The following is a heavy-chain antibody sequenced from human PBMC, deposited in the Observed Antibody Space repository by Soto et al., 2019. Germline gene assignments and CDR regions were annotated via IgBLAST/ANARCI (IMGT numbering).Heavy chain of an antibody. Sequence: SGPTLVNPTQTLTLTCSFSGFSLRPSSVGVAVGWIRQPPGKALEWLALIYWDDDKHYSPSLKSRLTIAKDTSKNQVVLTVTNMDPVDTATYYCAHTLVVVPTAHDAFDIWGQGTMVTVSS. D-gene: IGHD2-2*01. CDR1: GFSLRPSSVGVA. CDR2: IYWDDDK. J-gene: IGHJ3*02. CDR3: AHTLVVVPTAHDAFDI. V-gene: IGHV2-5*02.